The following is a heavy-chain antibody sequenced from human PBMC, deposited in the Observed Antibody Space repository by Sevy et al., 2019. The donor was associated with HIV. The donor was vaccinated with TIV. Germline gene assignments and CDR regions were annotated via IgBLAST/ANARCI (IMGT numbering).Heavy chain of an antibody. D-gene: IGHD4-4*01. CDR3: ARAFRREAYTPDY. CDR1: GFIFSDYW. Sequence: GGSLRLSCAASGFIFSDYWMTWVRQAPGKGLEWVATIRLDGSARYYASSVKCRFTISRDNAKNSLFLQMNSLRVEDTAVYYCARAFRREAYTPDYWGQGSLVTVSS. J-gene: IGHJ4*02. V-gene: IGHV3-7*03. CDR2: IRLDGSAR.